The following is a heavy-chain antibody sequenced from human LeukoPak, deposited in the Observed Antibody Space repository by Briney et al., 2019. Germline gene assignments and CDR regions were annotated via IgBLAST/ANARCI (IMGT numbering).Heavy chain of an antibody. D-gene: IGHD3-3*01. CDR3: ARAAYYDFWSGYYTPGYYYYMDV. CDR1: GGSISSYY. Sequence: PSETLSLTCTVSGGSISSYYWSWIRQPPGKGLEWIGYIYYSGSTNYNPSLKSRVTISVDTSKNQFSLKLSSVTAADTAVYYCARAAYYDFWSGYYTPGYYYYMDVWGKGTTVTVSS. J-gene: IGHJ6*03. CDR2: IYYSGST. V-gene: IGHV4-59*01.